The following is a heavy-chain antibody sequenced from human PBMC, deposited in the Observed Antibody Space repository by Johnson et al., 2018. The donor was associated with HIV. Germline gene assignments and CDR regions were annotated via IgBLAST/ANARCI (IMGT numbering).Heavy chain of an antibody. V-gene: IGHV3-43*01. D-gene: IGHD7-27*01. CDR1: GFMFDEYT. J-gene: IGHJ3*02. Sequence: VQLVESGGVVVQPGRSLRLSCAASGFMFDEYTMHWVRQAPGKGLEWVSLISWDGGSTYYADSVKGRITISRDNAKNSLYLQMNSLKTEDTAVYYCTTPRPNWGWNAFDIWGQGTMVTVSS. CDR3: TTPRPNWGWNAFDI. CDR2: ISWDGGST.